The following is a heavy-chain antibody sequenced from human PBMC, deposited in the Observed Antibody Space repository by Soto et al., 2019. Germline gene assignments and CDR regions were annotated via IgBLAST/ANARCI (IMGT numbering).Heavy chain of an antibody. V-gene: IGHV4-31*03. J-gene: IGHJ6*02. Sequence: TLSLTFTVSGGSISSGGYYWSGIRHHPVTGLEWIGYIYYSGSTYYNPSLKSRVTISVDTSKNQFSLKLSSVTAADTAVYCSASEVRMVYANYYYYGMDVWRQRTTDTV. CDR2: IYYSGST. D-gene: IGHD2-8*01. CDR3: ASEVRMVYANYYYYGMDV. CDR1: GGSISSGGYY.